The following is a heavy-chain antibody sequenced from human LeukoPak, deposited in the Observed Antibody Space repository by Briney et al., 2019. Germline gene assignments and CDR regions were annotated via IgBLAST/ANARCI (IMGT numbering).Heavy chain of an antibody. CDR3: ARVNGYSYGPFDY. J-gene: IGHJ4*02. CDR2: IYYIGTT. Sequence: PSETLSLTCTVSGGSISSGAYYWSWIRQHPGKGLEWIGYIYYIGTTYYNPSLESRVTISVDTSKNRFSLKLSSVTAADTAVYYCARVNGYSYGPFDYWGQGTLVTVSS. V-gene: IGHV4-31*03. D-gene: IGHD5-18*01. CDR1: GGSISSGAYY.